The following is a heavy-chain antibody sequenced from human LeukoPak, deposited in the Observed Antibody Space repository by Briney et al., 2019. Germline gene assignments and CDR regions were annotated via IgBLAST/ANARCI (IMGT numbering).Heavy chain of an antibody. CDR3: ARDFLTVADFDWLFPGY. V-gene: IGHV3-30*04. J-gene: IGHJ4*02. D-gene: IGHD3-9*01. CDR2: ISYDGSNK. Sequence: GRSLRLSCAASGFTFSSYAMHWVRQAPGKGLEWVAVISYDGSNKYYADSVKGRFTISRDNSKNTLYLQLNSLRAEDTAVYYCARDFLTVADFDWLFPGYWGQGTLATVSS. CDR1: GFTFSSYA.